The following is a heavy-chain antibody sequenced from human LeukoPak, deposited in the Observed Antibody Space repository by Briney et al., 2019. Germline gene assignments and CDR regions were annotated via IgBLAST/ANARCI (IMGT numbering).Heavy chain of an antibody. CDR3: ARELGGTKTRGFDI. D-gene: IGHD1-14*01. CDR1: GFRFSYHD. V-gene: IGHV3-64*02. Sequence: PGGSLVLHCAASGFRFSYHDMHLVRQAPGKGPEFVSSIGAAGAHTFYADSVKGRFTISRDNFQSTMYLQMDGLRPEDSAVYYCARELGGTKTRGFDIWGEGTVVTVSS. J-gene: IGHJ3*02. CDR2: IGAAGAHT.